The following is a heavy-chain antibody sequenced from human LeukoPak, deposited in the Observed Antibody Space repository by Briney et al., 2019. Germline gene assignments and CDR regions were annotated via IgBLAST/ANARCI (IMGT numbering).Heavy chain of an antibody. J-gene: IGHJ4*02. CDR3: ARDLRRQWLVGGFDY. CDR1: GGSISSYY. Sequence: SETLSLTCTVSGGSISSYYWSWIRQPPGKGLEWIGYIYYSGSTNYNPSLKSRVAISVDTSKNQFSLKLSSVTAADTAVYYCARDLRRQWLVGGFDYWGQGTLVTVSS. V-gene: IGHV4-59*12. CDR2: IYYSGST. D-gene: IGHD6-19*01.